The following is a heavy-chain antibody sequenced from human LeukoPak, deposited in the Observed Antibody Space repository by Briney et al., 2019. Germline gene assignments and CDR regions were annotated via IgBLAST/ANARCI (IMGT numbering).Heavy chain of an antibody. CDR1: GYSISSGYY. J-gene: IGHJ3*02. D-gene: IGHD5-24*01. CDR2: IYHSGST. CDR3: ARREDGYNAHRTFDI. V-gene: IGHV4-38-2*01. Sequence: KPSETLSLTCAVSGYSISSGYYWGWIRQPPGKGLEWIGSIYHSGSTYYNPSLKSRVTISVDTSKNQFSLKLSSVTAADAAVYYCARREDGYNAHRTFDIWGQGTMVTVSS.